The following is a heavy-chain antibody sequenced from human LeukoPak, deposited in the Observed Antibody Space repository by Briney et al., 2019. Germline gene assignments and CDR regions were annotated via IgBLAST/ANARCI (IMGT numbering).Heavy chain of an antibody. D-gene: IGHD3-22*01. J-gene: IGHJ4*02. CDR2: ISYEGSNK. V-gene: IGHV3-30*18. Sequence: PGGSLRLSCAASGFTFSSYGMHWVRQAPGKGLEWVAVISYEGSNKYYADSVKGRFTISRDNSKNTLYLQMNSLRAEDTAVYYGTKDGIVSGYGDYWGQGTLVTVSS. CDR1: GFTFSSYG. CDR3: TKDGIVSGYGDY.